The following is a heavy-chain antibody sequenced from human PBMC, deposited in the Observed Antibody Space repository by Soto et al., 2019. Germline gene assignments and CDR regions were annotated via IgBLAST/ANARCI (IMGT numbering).Heavy chain of an antibody. CDR3: ARGDCSSTSCYARSPSDY. V-gene: IGHV1-2*04. CDR1: GYTFTGYY. Sequence: ASVKVSCKASGYTFTGYYMHWVRQAPGQGLEWMGWINPNSGGTNYAQKFQGWVTMTRDTSISTAYMELSRLRSDDTAVYYCARGDCSSTSCYARSPSDYWGQGTLVTVSS. J-gene: IGHJ4*02. CDR2: INPNSGGT. D-gene: IGHD2-2*01.